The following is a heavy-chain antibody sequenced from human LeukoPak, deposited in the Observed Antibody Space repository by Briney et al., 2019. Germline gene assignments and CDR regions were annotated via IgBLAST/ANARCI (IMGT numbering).Heavy chain of an antibody. CDR1: GFTFTSHS. CDR3: ANLGPPGRDHYLES. CDR2: INFDSTYI. J-gene: IGHJ4*02. D-gene: IGHD5-24*01. Sequence: GESLRLSCTASGFTFTSHSLNWVRQAPGKGLEWVASINFDSTYICDADSLKGRFSVSRDNAKNSLYLQMNSLRDEDTAVYYCANLGPPGRDHYLESWGQGTLVTVSS. V-gene: IGHV3-21*01.